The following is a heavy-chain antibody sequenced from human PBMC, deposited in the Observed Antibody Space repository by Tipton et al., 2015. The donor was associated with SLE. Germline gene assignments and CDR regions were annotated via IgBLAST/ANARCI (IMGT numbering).Heavy chain of an antibody. CDR1: GDSIRSGSYY. CDR2: IYTTGST. CDR3: ARRGGWEAANDWYFDL. J-gene: IGHJ2*01. V-gene: IGHV4-61*09. Sequence: TLSLTCTVSGDSIRSGSYYWSWIRQPVGKGLEWIGHIYTTGSTIYNPSLKGRVTISVDPSENQFSLKLTSVTASDTAVYYCARRGGWEAANDWYFDLWGPGTLVTVSS. D-gene: IGHD1-26*01.